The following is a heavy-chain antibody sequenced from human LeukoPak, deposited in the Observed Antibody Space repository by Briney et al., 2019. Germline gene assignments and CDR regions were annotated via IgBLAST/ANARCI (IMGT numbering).Heavy chain of an antibody. CDR1: GYRFNTYG. CDR3: ARGGALLGGSWYFDY. V-gene: IGHV1-18*01. CDR2: IRTDNGDT. Sequence: ASVRVSCKASGYRFNTYGISWVRQAPGQGLECMGWIRTDNGDTNYAPNFQGRVAMTTDTSTSTAYMELSSLRSDDTAVYYCARGGALLGGSWYFDYWGQGTLVTVSS. D-gene: IGHD3-16*01. J-gene: IGHJ4*02.